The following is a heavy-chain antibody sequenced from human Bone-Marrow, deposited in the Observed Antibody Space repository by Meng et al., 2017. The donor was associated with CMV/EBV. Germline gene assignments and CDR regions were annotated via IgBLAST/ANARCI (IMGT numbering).Heavy chain of an antibody. CDR2: IIPIFGTA. CDR1: GGTFSSYA. D-gene: IGHD5-18*01. J-gene: IGHJ4*02. Sequence: SVKVSCKASGGTFSSYAISWVRQAPGQGLEWMGGIIPIFGTANYAQKFQGRVTITTDESTSTAYMELSSLRSEDTAVYYCARGAMGAQKTPADYWGQGTLVTVSS. CDR3: ARGAMGAQKTPADY. V-gene: IGHV1-69*05.